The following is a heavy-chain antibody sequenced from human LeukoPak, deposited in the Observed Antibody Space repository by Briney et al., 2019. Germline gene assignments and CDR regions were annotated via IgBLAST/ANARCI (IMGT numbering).Heavy chain of an antibody. J-gene: IGHJ4*02. D-gene: IGHD7-27*01. CDR1: GFTFSNYA. V-gene: IGHV3-30*02. CDR2: IRFSGN. Sequence: GGSLRLSCAASGFTFSNYAIHWVRQAPGKGLEWVASIRFSGNFYADYVKGRFTISRDNSKSTVSLQMDTLRTEDTALYYCARENWDFDFWGQGTLVTVSS. CDR3: ARENWDFDF.